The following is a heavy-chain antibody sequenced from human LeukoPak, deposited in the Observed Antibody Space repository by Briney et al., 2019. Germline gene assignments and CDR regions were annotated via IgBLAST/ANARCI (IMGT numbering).Heavy chain of an antibody. CDR2: INPNSGGT. V-gene: IGHV1-2*02. CDR3: ARTLYYYDSSGYELPL. D-gene: IGHD3-22*01. J-gene: IGHJ4*02. CDR1: GYTFTGYY. Sequence: ASVKVSCKASGYTFTGYYMHWVRQAPGQGLEWMGWINPNSGGTNCAQKFQGRVTMTRDTSISSAYMELSRLRSDDTAVYYCARTLYYYDSSGYELPLWGQGTLVTVSS.